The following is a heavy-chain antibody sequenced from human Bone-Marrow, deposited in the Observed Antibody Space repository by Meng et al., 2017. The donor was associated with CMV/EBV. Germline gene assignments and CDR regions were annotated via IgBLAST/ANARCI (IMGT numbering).Heavy chain of an antibody. CDR1: GYSFTSYW. J-gene: IGHJ5*02. Sequence: GESLKISCKGSGYSFTSYWIGWVRQMPGKGLEWMGIIYPGDSDTRYSPSFQGQVTISADKSTSTAYMELSSLRSEDTAVYYRARGGGYSYGHNWFDPWGQGTLVTVSS. CDR2: IYPGDSDT. D-gene: IGHD5-18*01. CDR3: ARGGGYSYGHNWFDP. V-gene: IGHV5-51*01.